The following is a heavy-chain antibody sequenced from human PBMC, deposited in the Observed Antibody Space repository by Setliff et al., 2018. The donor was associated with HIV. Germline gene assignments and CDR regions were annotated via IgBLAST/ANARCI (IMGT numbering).Heavy chain of an antibody. D-gene: IGHD1-26*01. V-gene: IGHV4-34*01. Sequence: SETLSLTCAVYGGSFSGYFCIWVRQPPGEGLEWIGEVSHSGDTNYNPSLESRVTISVDTSNKQFSLQLSSVTAADTAVYYCARAPAHEHATGWYSSSNRFDPWGQGTLVTVSS. CDR2: VSHSGDT. J-gene: IGHJ5*02. CDR3: ARAPAHEHATGWYSSSNRFDP. CDR1: GGSFSGYF.